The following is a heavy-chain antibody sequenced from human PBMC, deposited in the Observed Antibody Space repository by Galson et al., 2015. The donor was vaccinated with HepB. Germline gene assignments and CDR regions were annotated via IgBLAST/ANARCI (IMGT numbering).Heavy chain of an antibody. CDR2: ISYDGSNE. Sequence: SLRLSCAASGFTFNNYAIHWVRQAPGKGLEWVAVISYDGSNEYYADSVKGRFTISRDNSKNTLYLQMNSLSSEDTAIYYCARDTWVRGSIGWYFDLWGRGTLVTVSS. J-gene: IGHJ2*01. CDR3: ARDTWVRGSIGWYFDL. D-gene: IGHD3-10*01. CDR1: GFTFNNYA. V-gene: IGHV3-30*04.